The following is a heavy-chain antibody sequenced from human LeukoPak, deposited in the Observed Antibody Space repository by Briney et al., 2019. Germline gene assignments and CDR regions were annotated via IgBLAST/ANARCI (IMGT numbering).Heavy chain of an antibody. Sequence: SETLSLTCAVSGASISGSGYYWGWIRQPPGKGLEWIGNIYYSGSTYYNASLQSRVTISIDMSKNEFSLRLNSVAAADTAMYYCAKSGGYGLIDYWGQGTLVTVSS. CDR2: IYYSGST. J-gene: IGHJ4*02. CDR1: GASISGSGYY. D-gene: IGHD1-26*01. CDR3: AKSGGYGLIDY. V-gene: IGHV4-39*01.